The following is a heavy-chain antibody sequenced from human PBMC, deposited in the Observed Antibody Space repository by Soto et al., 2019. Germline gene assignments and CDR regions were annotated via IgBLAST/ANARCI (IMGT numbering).Heavy chain of an antibody. D-gene: IGHD6-13*01. CDR1: GYTFTSYG. CDR2: ISAYNGNT. J-gene: IGHJ5*02. CDR3: ARSIGQQLVLPRTWFDP. V-gene: IGHV1-18*01. Sequence: ASVKVSCKASGYTFTSYGISWVRQAPGQVLEWMGWISAYNGNTNYAQKLQGRVTMTTDTSTSTAYMELRSLRSDDTAVYYCARSIGQQLVLPRTWFDPWGQGTLVTVSS.